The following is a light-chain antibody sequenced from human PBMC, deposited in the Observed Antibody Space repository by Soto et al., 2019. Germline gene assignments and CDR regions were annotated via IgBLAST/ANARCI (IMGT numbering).Light chain of an antibody. V-gene: IGKV1-27*01. J-gene: IGKJ4*01. Sequence: DIQMTHSPSTLSASVGDTVTVTFRASQSVSGWLAWYQQKPGEAPKLLIYAASTLQSGVPSRFSGSGSGTDFTLTISSLQPEDVATYYCQKYNSAPLTFGGGTKVDIK. CDR1: QSVSGW. CDR3: QKYNSAPLT. CDR2: AAS.